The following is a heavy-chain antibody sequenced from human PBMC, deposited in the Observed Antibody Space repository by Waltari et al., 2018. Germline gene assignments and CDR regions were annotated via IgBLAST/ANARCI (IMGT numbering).Heavy chain of an antibody. CDR1: GGSISSSSYY. CDR2: IYYSGST. V-gene: IGHV4-39*07. CDR3: AGSDPVPAVGAFDI. J-gene: IGHJ3*02. D-gene: IGHD2-2*01. Sequence: QLQLQESGPGLVKPSETLSLTCTVSGGSISSSSYYWGWIRQPPGKGLEWIGIIYYSGSTYYNPSLKSRVTISVDTSKNQFSLKLSSVTAADTAVYYCAGSDPVPAVGAFDIWGQGTMVTVSS.